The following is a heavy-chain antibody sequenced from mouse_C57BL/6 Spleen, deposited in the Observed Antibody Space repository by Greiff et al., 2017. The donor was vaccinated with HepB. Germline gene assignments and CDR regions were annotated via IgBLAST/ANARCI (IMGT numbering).Heavy chain of an antibody. D-gene: IGHD2-4*01. CDR3: ARQDTAMITTDDYAMDY. CDR2: ISGGGGNT. J-gene: IGHJ4*01. Sequence: DVMLVESGGGLVKPGGSLKLSCAASGFTFSSYTMSWVRQTPEKRLEWVATISGGGGNTYYPDSVKGRFTISRDNAKNTLYLQMSSLRSEDTALYYCARQDTAMITTDDYAMDYWGQGTSVTVSS. CDR1: GFTFSSYT. V-gene: IGHV5-9*01.